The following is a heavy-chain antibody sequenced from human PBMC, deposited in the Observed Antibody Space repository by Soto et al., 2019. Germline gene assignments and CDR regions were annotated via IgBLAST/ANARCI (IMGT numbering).Heavy chain of an antibody. CDR2: ISYDGSNK. V-gene: IGHV3-30-3*01. J-gene: IGHJ4*02. D-gene: IGHD3-9*01. CDR1: GFTFSSYA. CDR3: ARDGVYFDWLL. Sequence: PGGSLRLSCATSGFTFSSYAMHWGRQAPGKGLEWVAVISYDGSNKYYADSVKGRFTISRDNSKNTLYLQMNSLRAEDTAVYYCARDGVYFDWLLWGQRTLVTVSS.